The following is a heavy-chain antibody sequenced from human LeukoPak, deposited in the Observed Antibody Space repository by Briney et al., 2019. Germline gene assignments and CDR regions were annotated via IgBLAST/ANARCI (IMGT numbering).Heavy chain of an antibody. CDR2: TYYSGSS. V-gene: IGHV4-59*01. CDR3: ARGGQLNWFDP. J-gene: IGHJ5*02. Sequence: SETLSLTCTVSGGSISSYYWSWIRQPPGKGQEWIGYTYYSGSSNYNPSLKSRVTISADMSKNQFSLKLTSVTAADTAMYYCARGGQLNWFDPWGQGTLVTVSS. CDR1: GGSISSYY. D-gene: IGHD5-18*01.